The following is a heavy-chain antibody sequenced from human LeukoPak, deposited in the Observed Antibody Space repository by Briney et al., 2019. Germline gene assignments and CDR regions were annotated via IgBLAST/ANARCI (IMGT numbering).Heavy chain of an antibody. Sequence: SETLSLTCTDPGGSISSHYWSWIRQPPGKGLEWIGYIYYIGNTNYNPSLKSRVTISVVTSKSQFSLKPSSVTAADTAVYYCARDVVVVPAGRGNYNWFDPWGQGTLVTVSS. CDR1: GGSISSHY. J-gene: IGHJ5*02. CDR2: IYYIGNT. D-gene: IGHD2-2*01. CDR3: ARDVVVVPAGRGNYNWFDP. V-gene: IGHV4-59*11.